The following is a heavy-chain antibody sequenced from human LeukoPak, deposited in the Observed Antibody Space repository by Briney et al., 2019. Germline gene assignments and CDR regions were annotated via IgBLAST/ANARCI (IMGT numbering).Heavy chain of an antibody. CDR3: ARDCSTTSAHVPVDV. CDR2: INHNGGA. Sequence: PSETLSLTCAVFGGSFSRYYWSWIRQPPGKGLEWLGEINHNGGANYNPSLKSRVTISPDTSKNQFSLKLNSVTAADTAVYYCARDCSTTSAHVPVDVWGKG. D-gene: IGHD2-2*01. J-gene: IGHJ6*03. CDR1: GGSFSRYY. V-gene: IGHV4-34*01.